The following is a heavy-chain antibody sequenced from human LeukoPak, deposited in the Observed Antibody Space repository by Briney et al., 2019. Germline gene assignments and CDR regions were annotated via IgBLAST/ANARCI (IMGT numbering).Heavy chain of an antibody. CDR2: MNPNSGNT. D-gene: IGHD3-16*02. J-gene: IGHJ3*02. V-gene: IGHV1-8*01. CDR3: AFIGITFGGVIVSSYAFDI. CDR1: GYTFTSYD. Sequence: GASVKVSCKASGYTFTSYDINWVRQATGQGLEWMGWMNPNSGNTGYAQKFQGRVTMTRNTSISTAYMELSSLRSEDTAVYYCAFIGITFGGVIVSSYAFDIWGQGTMVTVSS.